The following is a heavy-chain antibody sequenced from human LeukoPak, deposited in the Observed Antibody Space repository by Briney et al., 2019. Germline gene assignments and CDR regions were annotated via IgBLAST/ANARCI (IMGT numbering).Heavy chain of an antibody. CDR3: ATYSSSFPFDY. CDR2: IYTSGST. D-gene: IGHD6-13*01. CDR1: GGSISSGSYY. J-gene: IGHJ4*02. Sequence: SETLSLTCTVSGGSISSGSYYWSWIRQPAGKGLEWIGRIYTSGSTCYNPSLKSRVTISVDTSKNQFSLKLSSVTAADTAVYYCATYSSSFPFDYWGQGTLVTVSS. V-gene: IGHV4-61*02.